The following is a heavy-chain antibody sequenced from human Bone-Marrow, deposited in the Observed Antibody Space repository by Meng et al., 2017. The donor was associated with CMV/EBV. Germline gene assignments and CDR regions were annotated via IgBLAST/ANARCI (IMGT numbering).Heavy chain of an antibody. Sequence: GESLKISCAASGFTFSNAWMSWVRQAPGKGLEWVGRIKSKTDGGTTDYAAPVKGRFTISRDDSKNTLYLQMNSLKTEDTAVYYCTTDSVGRGYDYGSGSYYYGDAFDIWGQRTMVTVSS. CDR2: IKSKTDGGTT. CDR1: GFTFSNAW. J-gene: IGHJ3*02. D-gene: IGHD3-10*01. V-gene: IGHV3-15*01. CDR3: TTDSVGRGYDYGSGSYYYGDAFDI.